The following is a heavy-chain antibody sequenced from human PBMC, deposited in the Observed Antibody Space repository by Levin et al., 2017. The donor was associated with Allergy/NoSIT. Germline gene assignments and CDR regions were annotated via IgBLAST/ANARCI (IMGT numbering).Heavy chain of an antibody. CDR3: ASWAMYHYDRSAFDYFYYAMDV. J-gene: IGHJ6*02. Sequence: GESLKISCAASGILFSSYDMNWVRQAPGKGLEWVSSISAGGNYIYYADTVKGRFTISRDNAKNSLFLQMNSLRAEDTAVYYCASWAMYHYDRSAFDYFYYAMDVWGQGTTVTVSS. D-gene: IGHD3-22*01. V-gene: IGHV3-21*01. CDR1: GILFSSYD. CDR2: ISAGGNYI.